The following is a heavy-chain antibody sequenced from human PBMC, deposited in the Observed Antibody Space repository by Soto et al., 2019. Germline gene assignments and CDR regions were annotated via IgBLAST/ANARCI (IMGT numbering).Heavy chain of an antibody. CDR3: ARDVRTGTPYYYGMDV. V-gene: IGHV1-3*01. CDR2: INAGNGNT. J-gene: IGHJ6*02. CDR1: GYTFTSYA. D-gene: IGHD1-7*01. Sequence: ASVKVSFKASGYTFTSYAMHWVRQAPGQRLEWMGWINAGNGNTKYSQKFQGRVTITRDTSASTAYMELSSLGSEDTAVYYCARDVRTGTPYYYGMDVWGQGTTVTVSS.